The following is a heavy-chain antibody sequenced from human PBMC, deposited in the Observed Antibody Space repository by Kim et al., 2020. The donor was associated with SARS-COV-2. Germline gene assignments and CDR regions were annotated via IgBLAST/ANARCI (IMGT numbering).Heavy chain of an antibody. V-gene: IGHV4-61*01. CDR2: IYYSGST. D-gene: IGHD6-6*01. CDR3: ARDLLSSSGFDAFDI. Sequence: SETLSLTCTVSGGSVSSGSYYWSWIRQPPGKGLEWIGYIYYSGSTNYNPSLKSRVTISVDTSKNQFSLKLSSVTAADTAVYYCARDLLSSSGFDAFDIWGQGTMVTVSS. J-gene: IGHJ3*02. CDR1: GGSVSSGSYY.